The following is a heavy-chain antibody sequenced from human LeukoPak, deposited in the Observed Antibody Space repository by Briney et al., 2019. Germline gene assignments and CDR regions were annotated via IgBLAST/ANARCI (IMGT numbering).Heavy chain of an antibody. V-gene: IGHV1-8*01. CDR1: GYTFASYD. D-gene: IGHD2-2*01. CDR2: MNPNSGNT. CDR3: ARGLHCTNTSCRQGEWFDP. Sequence: ASVKVSCKASGYTFASYDINWVRQATGQGLGWMGWMNPNSGNTGYAQKFKGRVTMTRNTSIATAYMELTSLRSEDTAMYYCARGLHCTNTSCRQGEWFDPWGQGALVTVSS. J-gene: IGHJ5*02.